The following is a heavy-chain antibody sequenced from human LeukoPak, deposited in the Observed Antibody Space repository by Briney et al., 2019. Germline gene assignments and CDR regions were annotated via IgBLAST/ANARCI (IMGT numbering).Heavy chain of an antibody. Sequence: ASVKVSCKASGYTFTGYYMHWVRQAPGQGLEWMGWINPNSGGTNYAQKFQDRVTMTRDTSITTAYMELSRLRFDDTALYYCARSPHILTGENFDYWGQGTLVTVSS. V-gene: IGHV1-2*02. J-gene: IGHJ4*02. CDR1: GYTFTGYY. D-gene: IGHD3-9*01. CDR3: ARSPHILTGENFDY. CDR2: INPNSGGT.